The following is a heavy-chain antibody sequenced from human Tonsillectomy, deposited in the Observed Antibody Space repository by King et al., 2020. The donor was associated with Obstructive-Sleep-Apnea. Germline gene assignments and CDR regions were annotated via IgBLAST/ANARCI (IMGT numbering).Heavy chain of an antibody. CDR3: ARDHYYYYSMDV. CDR1: GFTFSSYA. J-gene: IGHJ6*02. CDR2: VSYGGSNN. V-gene: IGHV3-30*04. Sequence: VQLVESGGGVVQPGRSLRLSCAASGFTFSSYAMHWVRQAPGKGLEWVAIVSYGGSNNYYADSVKGRFTISRDNSKNTLYLQMNSLRTEDTAVYYCARDHYYYYSMDVWGQGTTVTVSS.